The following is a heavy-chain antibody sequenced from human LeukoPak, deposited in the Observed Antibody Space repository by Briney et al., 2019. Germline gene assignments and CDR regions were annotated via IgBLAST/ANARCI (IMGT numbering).Heavy chain of an antibody. Sequence: GGSRRLSCAASGFTFSSYGMHWVRQAPGKGLEWVAFIRYDGSNKYYADSVKGRFTISRDNSKNTLYLQMNSLRAEDTAVYYCAKGWIYCSSTSCYEDYYGMDVWGQGTTVTVSS. D-gene: IGHD2-2*01. J-gene: IGHJ6*02. CDR1: GFTFSSYG. CDR2: IRYDGSNK. CDR3: AKGWIYCSSTSCYEDYYGMDV. V-gene: IGHV3-30*02.